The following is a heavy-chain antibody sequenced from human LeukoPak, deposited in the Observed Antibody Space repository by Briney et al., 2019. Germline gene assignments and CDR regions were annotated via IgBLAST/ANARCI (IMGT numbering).Heavy chain of an antibody. CDR3: ARGGSSSWYFYYYYYMDV. J-gene: IGHJ6*03. V-gene: IGHV1-18*01. Sequence: ASVKVSCKASGYTFTSYGISWVRQAPGQGLEWMGWISAYNGNTNYAQKLQGRVTMTTDTSTSTAYMELRSLRSDDTAVYYCARGGSSSWYFYYYYYMDVWGKGTTVTVSS. D-gene: IGHD6-13*01. CDR2: ISAYNGNT. CDR1: GYTFTSYG.